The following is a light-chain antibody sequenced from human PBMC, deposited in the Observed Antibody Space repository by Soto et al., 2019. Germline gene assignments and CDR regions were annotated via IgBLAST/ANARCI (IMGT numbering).Light chain of an antibody. CDR2: EVS. Sequence: QSALTQPPSASGSPGQSVTISYTGTSSDVGGYNYVSWYQQHPGKAPQLIIYEVSTRPSGVPDRFSGSKSGNTASLTVSGLQAEDEADYYCSSYAATNNYVFGSGTKVTVL. J-gene: IGLJ1*01. V-gene: IGLV2-8*01. CDR1: SSDVGGYNY. CDR3: SSYAATNNYV.